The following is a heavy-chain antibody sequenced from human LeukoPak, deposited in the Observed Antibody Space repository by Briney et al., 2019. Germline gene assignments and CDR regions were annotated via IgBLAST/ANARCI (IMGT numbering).Heavy chain of an antibody. CDR3: ARGRITMVRGVIYFDY. CDR2: INPNSGGT. D-gene: IGHD3-10*01. V-gene: IGHV1-2*02. J-gene: IGHJ4*02. CDR1: GYTFTGYY. Sequence: ASVKVSCKASGYTFTGYYMHWVRQAPEQGLEWMGWINPNSGGTNYAQKFQGRVTMTRDTSISTAYMELSRLRSDDTAVYYCARGRITMVRGVIYFDYWGQGTLVTVSS.